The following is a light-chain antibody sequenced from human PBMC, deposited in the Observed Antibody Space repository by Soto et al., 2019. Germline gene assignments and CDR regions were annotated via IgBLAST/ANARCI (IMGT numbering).Light chain of an antibody. V-gene: IGKV1-5*01. J-gene: IGKJ1*01. CDR3: QQYNSYSRT. Sequence: DIQMTQSPSTLSASVGDRVTITCRASQSISSWLAWYQQKPGKAPKLLIYDASSLESGVPSRFSGSGSGTEFTLTINSLQPDDFATYYCQQYNSYSRTSGQGTKV. CDR2: DAS. CDR1: QSISSW.